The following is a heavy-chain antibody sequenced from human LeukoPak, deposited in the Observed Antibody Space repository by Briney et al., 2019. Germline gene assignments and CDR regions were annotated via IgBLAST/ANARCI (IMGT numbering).Heavy chain of an antibody. CDR3: ARDPIAVAGTYYFDY. D-gene: IGHD6-19*01. Sequence: GGSLRLSCAASGFTFDDYGMSWVRQAPGKGLEWGSGINWNGGSTGYADSVKGRFTISRDNAKNSLYLQMNSLRAEDTALYYCARDPIAVAGTYYFDYWGQGTLVTVSS. CDR1: GFTFDDYG. CDR2: INWNGGST. J-gene: IGHJ4*02. V-gene: IGHV3-20*04.